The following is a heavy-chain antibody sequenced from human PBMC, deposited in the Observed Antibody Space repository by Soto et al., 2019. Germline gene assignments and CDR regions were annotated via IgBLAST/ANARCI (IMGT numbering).Heavy chain of an antibody. Sequence: PGGSLRLSCAASGFTFSTYAMSWVRQAPGKGLEWVSAISGGADYTYYADSVKGRFTISRDNSKSTLYLQMNSLRAEDTVLYYCAKEGALVCVGYFDYWGQGTQVTVSS. D-gene: IGHD3-9*01. CDR3: AKEGALVCVGYFDY. V-gene: IGHV3-23*01. CDR1: GFTFSTYA. J-gene: IGHJ4*02. CDR2: ISGGADYT.